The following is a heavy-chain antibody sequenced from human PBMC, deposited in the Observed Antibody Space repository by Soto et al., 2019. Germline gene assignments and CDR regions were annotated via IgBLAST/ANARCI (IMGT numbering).Heavy chain of an antibody. CDR1: GYTFTGYY. V-gene: IGHV1-2*02. D-gene: IGHD3-10*01. J-gene: IGHJ5*02. Sequence: GASVKISCKASGYTFTGYYMHWVRQAPGQGLEWMGWINPNSGGTNYAQKFQGRVTMTRDTSISTAYMELSRLRSDDTAAYYCARDRSFGLLTIINWFDPWGQGTLVTVSS. CDR2: INPNSGGT. CDR3: ARDRSFGLLTIINWFDP.